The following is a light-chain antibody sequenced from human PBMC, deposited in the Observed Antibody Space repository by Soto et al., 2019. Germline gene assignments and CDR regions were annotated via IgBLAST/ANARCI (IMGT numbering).Light chain of an antibody. CDR1: SSDVGSYNY. V-gene: IGLV2-8*01. CDR2: GVN. J-gene: IGLJ3*02. CDR3: TSYAGSNNPVV. Sequence: QSALTQPPSASGSPGQSVTISCTGTSSDVGSYNYVSWYQQHPDKAPKLIIYGVNERPSGVPDRFSGSKSGNTASLTASGLQAEDEADYYCTSYAGSNNPVVFGGGTQLTVL.